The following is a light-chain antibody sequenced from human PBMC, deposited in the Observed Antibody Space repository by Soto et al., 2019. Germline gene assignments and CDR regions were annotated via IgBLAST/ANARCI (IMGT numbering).Light chain of an antibody. J-gene: IGKJ1*01. CDR1: QSVSSSY. V-gene: IGKV3-20*01. CDR3: QHYGSSRPWT. CDR2: GAS. Sequence: EIVLTQSPGTLSLSPGERATLSCRASQSVSSSYLAWYQQKPGQAPRLLIYGASSRATGIPDRFSGSGSGTDFTLTISRLEPEDFAVYYCQHYGSSRPWTFGQGTKVEIK.